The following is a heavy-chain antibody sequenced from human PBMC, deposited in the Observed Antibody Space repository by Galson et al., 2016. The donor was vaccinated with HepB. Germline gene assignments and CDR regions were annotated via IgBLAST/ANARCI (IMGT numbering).Heavy chain of an antibody. CDR3: ARDDHYGVYFDH. V-gene: IGHV3-33*01. D-gene: IGHD3-16*01. CDR2: IWFDGRNK. CDR1: GFTFSNYG. Sequence: SLRLSCAGSGFTFSNYGMHWVRQAPSKGLEWVSNIWFDGRNKYYADSVKGRFTISRDNSKNTLYLQMNSLRAGDTAVYYCARDDHYGVYFDHWGQGTLVTVSS. J-gene: IGHJ4*02.